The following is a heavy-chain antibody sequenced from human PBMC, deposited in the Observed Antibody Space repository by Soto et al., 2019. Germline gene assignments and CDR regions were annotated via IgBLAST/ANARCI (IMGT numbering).Heavy chain of an antibody. V-gene: IGHV4-31*03. J-gene: IGHJ4*02. Sequence: SETLSLICTVSGGSISSGGYYWSWICQHPGKGLEWIGYIYYSGSTYYNPFLKSRVTISVDTSKNQFSLKLSSVTAADTAVYYCASMVRGVIRLDYWGQGTLVTVS. CDR1: GGSISSGGYY. CDR3: ASMVRGVIRLDY. CDR2: IYYSGST. D-gene: IGHD3-10*01.